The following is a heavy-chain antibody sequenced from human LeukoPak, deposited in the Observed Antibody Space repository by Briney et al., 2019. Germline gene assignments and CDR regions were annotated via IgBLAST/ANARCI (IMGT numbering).Heavy chain of an antibody. J-gene: IGHJ3*02. D-gene: IGHD3-22*01. Sequence: ASVKVSCKASGYTFTSYGISWVRQAPGQGLEWMGWISAYNGNTNYAQKLQGRVTMTTDTSTSTAYMELRSLRSDGTAVYYCAQTSYYYDSSGYFSLDAFDIWGQGTMVTVSS. CDR1: GYTFTSYG. CDR3: AQTSYYYDSSGYFSLDAFDI. V-gene: IGHV1-18*01. CDR2: ISAYNGNT.